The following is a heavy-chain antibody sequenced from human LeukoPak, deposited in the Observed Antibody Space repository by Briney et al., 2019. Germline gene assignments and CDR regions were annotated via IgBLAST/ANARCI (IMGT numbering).Heavy chain of an antibody. Sequence: PSETLSLTCTVSGGSISSYYWGWIRQPAGKGLDWIGRIYTSGSTNYNPSLKSRVTMSVDTSKNQFSLKLSSVTAADTAVYYCARDPSPLLWFDYWGQGTLVTVSS. CDR2: IYTSGST. D-gene: IGHD3-10*01. J-gene: IGHJ5*01. CDR1: GGSISSYY. V-gene: IGHV4-4*07. CDR3: ARDPSPLLWFDY.